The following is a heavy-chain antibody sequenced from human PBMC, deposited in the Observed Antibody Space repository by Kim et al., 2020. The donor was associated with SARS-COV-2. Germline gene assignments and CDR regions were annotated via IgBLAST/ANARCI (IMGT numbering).Heavy chain of an antibody. D-gene: IGHD5-12*01. Sequence: GGSLRLSCAASGFTFSSYSMNWVRQAPGKGLEWVSSISSSSSYIYYADSVKGRFTISRDNAKNSLYLQMNSLRAEDTAVYYCARDISGYSGYGPFYGMDVWGQGTTVTVSS. J-gene: IGHJ6*02. CDR1: GFTFSSYS. V-gene: IGHV3-21*01. CDR3: ARDISGYSGYGPFYGMDV. CDR2: ISSSSSYI.